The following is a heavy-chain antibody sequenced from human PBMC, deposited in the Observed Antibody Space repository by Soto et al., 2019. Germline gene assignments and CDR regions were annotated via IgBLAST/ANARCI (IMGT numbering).Heavy chain of an antibody. J-gene: IGHJ4*02. Sequence: SESLSLTCSVSGACISIYVYTWIRQNPGKGLEWIGYIYLSGSTNYNPSFKSRVTISVDTSKNQFSLKLSSVTAADTAVYYCARSPEATVTAFDYWGQGTLVTVS. CDR2: IYLSGST. D-gene: IGHD4-17*01. CDR1: GACISIYV. CDR3: ARSPEATVTAFDY. V-gene: IGHV4-59*12.